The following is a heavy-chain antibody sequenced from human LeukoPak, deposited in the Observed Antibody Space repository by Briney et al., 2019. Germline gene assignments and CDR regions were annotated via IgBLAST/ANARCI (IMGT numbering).Heavy chain of an antibody. D-gene: IGHD3-22*01. Sequence: SETLSLTCAVSGYSISSGYYRGWIRQPPGKGLEWIGSIYHSGSTYYNPSLKSRVTISVDTSKNQFSLKLSSVTAADTAVYYCARSSSYYYDSSGYNFDIWGQGTMVTVSS. J-gene: IGHJ3*02. CDR1: GYSISSGYY. V-gene: IGHV4-38-2*01. CDR3: ARSSSYYYDSSGYNFDI. CDR2: IYHSGST.